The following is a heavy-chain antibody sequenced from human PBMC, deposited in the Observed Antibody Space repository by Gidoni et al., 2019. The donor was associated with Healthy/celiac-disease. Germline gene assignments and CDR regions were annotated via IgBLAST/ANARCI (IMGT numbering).Heavy chain of an antibody. J-gene: IGHJ6*02. CDR3: ARDGSWGSGSYYYYYYGMDV. D-gene: IGHD3-10*01. CDR2: ISSSSSTI. CDR1: GFTFSSYS. Sequence: EVQLVESGGGLVQPGGSLRLSCAASGFTFSSYSMNWVRQAPGKGLEWVSYISSSSSTIYYADSVKGRFTISRDNAKNSLYLQMNSLRDEDTAVYYCARDGSWGSGSYYYYYYGMDVWGQGTTVTVSS. V-gene: IGHV3-48*02.